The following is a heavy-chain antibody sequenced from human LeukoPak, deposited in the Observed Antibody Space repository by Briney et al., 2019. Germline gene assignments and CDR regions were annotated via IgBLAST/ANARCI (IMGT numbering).Heavy chain of an antibody. V-gene: IGHV4-59*08. CDR1: GGSISSYY. CDR3: ARRGSDQGLGLDP. J-gene: IGHJ5*02. D-gene: IGHD3-10*01. CDR2: IYYSGST. Sequence: SETLSLTCTVSGGSISSYYWSWIRQPPGKGLEWIGYIYYSGSTNYNPSLKSRVTISVDTSKNQFSLKLSSVTAADTAVYYCARRGSDQGLGLDPWGQGTLVTVSS.